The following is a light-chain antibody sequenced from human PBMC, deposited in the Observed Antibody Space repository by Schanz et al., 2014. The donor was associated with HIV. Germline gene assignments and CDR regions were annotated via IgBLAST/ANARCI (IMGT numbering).Light chain of an antibody. V-gene: IGLV1-51*01. Sequence: SVLTQPPSVSGAPGQRVTISCTGSSSNIGAGYDVHWYQQLPGTAPKLLIYDNNKRPSGIPDRFSGSKSDTSATLGITGLQTGDEADYYCGTWDSNLNDWLFGGGTKLTV. CDR1: SSNIGAGYD. CDR3: GTWDSNLNDWL. CDR2: DNN. J-gene: IGLJ3*02.